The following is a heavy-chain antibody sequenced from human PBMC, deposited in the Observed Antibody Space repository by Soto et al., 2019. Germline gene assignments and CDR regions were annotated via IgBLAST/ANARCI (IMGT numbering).Heavy chain of an antibody. V-gene: IGHV3-23*01. CDR3: AVRKTGSYFDY. CDR2: ISGSGGST. J-gene: IGHJ4*02. Sequence: GGFLRLSCAASGFTFSTYAMSWVRQAPGKGLEWVSAISGSGGSTYYTDSVKGRLTISRDNSKNTLYLQMNSLRAEDTAVYYCAVRKTGSYFDYWGQGTLVTVSS. D-gene: IGHD1-26*01. CDR1: GFTFSTYA.